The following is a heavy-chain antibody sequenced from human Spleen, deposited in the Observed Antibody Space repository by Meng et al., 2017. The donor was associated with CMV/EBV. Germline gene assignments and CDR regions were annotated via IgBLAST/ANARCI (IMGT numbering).Heavy chain of an antibody. Sequence: GTGLVTPPETLSLTCTVSGGSISSSSYNLGWIRQPPGKGLEWIGSIYSSGSTYYNPSLKSRVTISVDTSKNQFSLKLSSVTAADTAVYYCARSYGDYNFDYWGQGTLVTVSS. CDR1: GGSISSSSYN. CDR3: ARSYGDYNFDY. J-gene: IGHJ4*02. CDR2: IYSSGST. D-gene: IGHD4-17*01. V-gene: IGHV4-39*07.